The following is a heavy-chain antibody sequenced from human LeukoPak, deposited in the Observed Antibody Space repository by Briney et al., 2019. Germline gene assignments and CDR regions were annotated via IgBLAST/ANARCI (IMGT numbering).Heavy chain of an antibody. D-gene: IGHD2-15*01. CDR2: IRYDGSNK. CDR3: AKDTRRVVVVAATPFADY. V-gene: IGHV3-30*02. Sequence: PGGSLRLSCAASGFTFSSYGMHWVRQAPGKGQEWVAFIRYDGSNKYYADSVKGRFTISRDNSKNTLYLQMNSLRAEDTAVYYCAKDTRRVVVVAATPFADYWGQGTLVTVSS. J-gene: IGHJ4*02. CDR1: GFTFSSYG.